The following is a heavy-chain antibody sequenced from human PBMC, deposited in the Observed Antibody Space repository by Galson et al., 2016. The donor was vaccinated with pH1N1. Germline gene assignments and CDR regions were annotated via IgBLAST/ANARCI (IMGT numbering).Heavy chain of an antibody. CDR3: AREYSLGELGDWFDS. Sequence: SVKVSCKASGGTFSSYTINWVRQAPGQGLEWVGRILPILGIANYAQKFQGRVTITADKSTSTAYMEVISLRSDDTAVYYCAREYSLGELGDWFDSWGQGTLVNVSS. CDR1: GGTFSSYT. CDR2: ILPILGIA. J-gene: IGHJ5*01. D-gene: IGHD1-26*01. V-gene: IGHV1-69*04.